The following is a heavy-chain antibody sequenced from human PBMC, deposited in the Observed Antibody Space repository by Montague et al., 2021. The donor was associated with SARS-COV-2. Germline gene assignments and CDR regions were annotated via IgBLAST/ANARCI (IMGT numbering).Heavy chain of an antibody. CDR1: AGPISGSH. CDR3: ARGYDILNFYYYTMDV. V-gene: IGHV4-59*01. Sequence: SETLSLTCTVSAGPISGSHWRWTPQSPETGLEWIAYIYYIGSTKYNPSLKSRVTISLDTSKNLFSLKLTSVTTADTAVYYCARGYDILNFYYYTMDVWGQGTTVTVSS. CDR2: IYYIGST. J-gene: IGHJ6*02. D-gene: IGHD3-9*01.